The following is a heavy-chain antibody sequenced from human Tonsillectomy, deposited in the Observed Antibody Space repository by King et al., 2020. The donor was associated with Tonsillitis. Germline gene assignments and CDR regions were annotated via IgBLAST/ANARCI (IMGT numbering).Heavy chain of an antibody. D-gene: IGHD5-18*01. CDR3: AGGGVQLWSSRYYYYGMDV. Sequence: VQLVESGAEVKKPGSSVKVSCKASGGTFSSYAISWVRQAPGQGLEWMGVIIPICGTANYAQKFQVRVTITGDETTGTAYMELSSLRSEDTAVYYCAGGGVQLWSSRYYYYGMDVWGQGTTVTVSS. CDR1: GGTFSSYA. J-gene: IGHJ6*02. V-gene: IGHV1-69*01. CDR2: IIPICGTA.